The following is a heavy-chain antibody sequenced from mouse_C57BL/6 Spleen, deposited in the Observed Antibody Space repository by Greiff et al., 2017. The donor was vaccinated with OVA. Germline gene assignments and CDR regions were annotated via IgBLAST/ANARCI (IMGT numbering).Heavy chain of an antibody. D-gene: IGHD1-1*01. Sequence: QVQLQQPGAELVRPGSSVKLSCKASGYTFTSYWMHWVKQRPIQGLEWIGNIDPSDSETHYNQKFKDKATLTVDKSSSTAYMQLSSLTSEDSAVYYCARSSTVVDWYFGVWGTGTTVTVSS. CDR2: IDPSDSET. J-gene: IGHJ1*03. V-gene: IGHV1-52*01. CDR3: ARSSTVVDWYFGV. CDR1: GYTFTSYW.